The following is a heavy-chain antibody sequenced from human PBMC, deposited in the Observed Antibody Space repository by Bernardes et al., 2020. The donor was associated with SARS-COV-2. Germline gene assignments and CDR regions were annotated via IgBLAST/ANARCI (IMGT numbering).Heavy chain of an antibody. J-gene: IGHJ6*02. V-gene: IGHV3-23*01. Sequence: GGSLILSCAASGFIFSKNAMTWVRQAPGQGLEWVSGISGSGGSTYYADSVKGRFTISRDNSNNTLYLEMNSLKAEDTAIYFCAKCTQGSYAMDVWGRGTTVTVAS. CDR2: ISGSGGST. CDR3: AKCTQGSYAMDV. CDR1: GFIFSKNA.